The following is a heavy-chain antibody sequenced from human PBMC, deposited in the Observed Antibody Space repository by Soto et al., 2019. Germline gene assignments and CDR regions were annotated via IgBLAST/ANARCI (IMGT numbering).Heavy chain of an antibody. CDR2: IKQDGSEK. CDR1: GFTFSSYW. J-gene: IGHJ5*02. D-gene: IGHD2-2*01. Sequence: GGFLRLSCAASGFTFSSYWMSWVRQAPGKGLEWVANIKQDGSEKYYVDSVKGRFTISRDNAKNSLYLQMNSLRAEDTAVYYCACHVVPAAMSWFDPWGQGTLVTVSS. V-gene: IGHV3-7*01. CDR3: ACHVVPAAMSWFDP.